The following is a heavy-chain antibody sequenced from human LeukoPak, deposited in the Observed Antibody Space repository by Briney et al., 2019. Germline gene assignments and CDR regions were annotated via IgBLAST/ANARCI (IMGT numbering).Heavy chain of an antibody. D-gene: IGHD3-16*01. V-gene: IGHV4-59*07. CDR3: ARGGWYLDF. Sequence: PSDPLSLTCTVSGGSISNYYWSWIRQPPGKGLEWIGYIYYSGSTNYNPSLKGRVTIAVDTSKNQFSLELRSVTAADTVVYYCARGGWYLDFWGRGTLVTVSS. J-gene: IGHJ2*01. CDR2: IYYSGST. CDR1: GGSISNYY.